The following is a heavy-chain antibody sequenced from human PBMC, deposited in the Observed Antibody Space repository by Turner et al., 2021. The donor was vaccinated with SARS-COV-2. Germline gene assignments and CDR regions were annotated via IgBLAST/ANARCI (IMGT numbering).Heavy chain of an antibody. J-gene: IGHJ4*01. CDR3: ANVGTYFLDD. D-gene: IGHD1-1*01. CDR2: ISRSSVTT. Sequence: EVHLLEPGGGLVPPAGPLRLSCAPSGITLSNTAMSGVRQAPGMVLRCVTTISRSSVTTYDTASVKNRFTISRDNSKNTRYLQMNGLRAGDTAVDYSANVGTYFLDDWGQGTMVTVSS. CDR1: GITLSNTA. V-gene: IGHV3-23*01.